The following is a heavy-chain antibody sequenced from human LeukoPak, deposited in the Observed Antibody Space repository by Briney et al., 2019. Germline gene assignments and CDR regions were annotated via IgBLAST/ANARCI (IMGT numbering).Heavy chain of an antibody. D-gene: IGHD3-10*01. V-gene: IGHV3-33*08. CDR2: IWYDGSNK. J-gene: IGHJ4*02. CDR3: ARAPIGELYGDY. CDR1: GFTFSSYG. Sequence: GGSLRLSCAASGFTFSSYGMHWVRQAPGKGLEWVAVIWYDGSNKYYADSVKGRFTISRDISKNTLYLQMNSLRAEDTAVYYCARAPIGELYGDYWGQGTLVTVSS.